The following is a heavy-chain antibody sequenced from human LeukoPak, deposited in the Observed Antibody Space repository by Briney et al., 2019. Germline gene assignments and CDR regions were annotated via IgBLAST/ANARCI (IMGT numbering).Heavy chain of an antibody. D-gene: IGHD3/OR15-3a*01. CDR1: GDSVSSNSAA. V-gene: IGHV6-1*01. Sequence: SQTLSPTCAISGDSVSSNSAAWNWIRLSPSRGLEWLGRTYYRSKWYNDYAVSVKSRITINPDTSKNQFSLQLNSVTPEDTAVYYCAREWTDYYYMDVWGKGTTVTVSS. CDR3: AREWTDYYYMDV. J-gene: IGHJ6*03. CDR2: TYYRSKWYN.